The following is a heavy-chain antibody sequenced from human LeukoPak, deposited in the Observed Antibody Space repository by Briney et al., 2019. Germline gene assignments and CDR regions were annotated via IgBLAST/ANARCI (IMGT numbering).Heavy chain of an antibody. CDR3: ARGDIAAAGTLDYYYYYMDV. V-gene: IGHV3-74*01. CDR2: INSDGSST. CDR1: GFTFSGYW. J-gene: IGHJ6*03. D-gene: IGHD6-13*01. Sequence: PGGSLRLSCAASGFTFSGYWMHWVRQAPGKGLVWVSRINSDGSSTSYADSVKGRFTISRDNAKNTLYLQMNSLRAEDTAVYYCARGDIAAAGTLDYYYYYMDVWGKGTTVTVSS.